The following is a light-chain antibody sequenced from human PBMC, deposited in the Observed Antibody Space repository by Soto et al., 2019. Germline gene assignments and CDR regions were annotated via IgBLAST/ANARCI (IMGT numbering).Light chain of an antibody. CDR1: QSVLYTSNNKNY. J-gene: IGKJ3*01. CDR2: WAS. Sequence: IVMTQSPDSLAVSLGERATINCKSSQSVLYTSNNKNYLAWYQHKPGQPPKLLISWASSRESGVPDRFSGSGYGTDFNFTISCLLPEDVTVYNCQHFYCSPFTFGHGPKVDTK. CDR3: QHFYCSPFT. V-gene: IGKV4-1*01.